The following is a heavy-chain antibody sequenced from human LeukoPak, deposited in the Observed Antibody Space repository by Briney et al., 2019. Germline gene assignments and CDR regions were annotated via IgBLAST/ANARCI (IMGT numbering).Heavy chain of an antibody. CDR3: ARARAVAGTMDY. Sequence: SETPSLTCAVYGGSFSGYYWSWIRQPPGKGLEWIGEINHSGSTNYNPSLKSRVTISVDTSKNQFSLKLSSVTAADTAVYYCARARAVAGTMDYWGQGTLVTVSS. J-gene: IGHJ4*02. V-gene: IGHV4-34*01. CDR1: GGSFSGYY. D-gene: IGHD6-19*01. CDR2: INHSGST.